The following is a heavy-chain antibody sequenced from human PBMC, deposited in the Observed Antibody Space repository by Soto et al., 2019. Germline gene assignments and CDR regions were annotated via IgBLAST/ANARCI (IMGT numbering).Heavy chain of an antibody. J-gene: IGHJ3*02. CDR3: ARDLPYGSSTSCYPFGAFDI. Sequence: SETLCLTCTVSGGSISSGGYYWSWIRQHPGKGLEWIGYIYYSGSTYYNPSLKSRVTISVDTSKNQFSLKLSSVTAADTAVYYCARDLPYGSSTSCYPFGAFDIWGQGTMVTVSS. CDR1: GGSISSGGYY. D-gene: IGHD2-2*01. V-gene: IGHV4-31*03. CDR2: IYYSGST.